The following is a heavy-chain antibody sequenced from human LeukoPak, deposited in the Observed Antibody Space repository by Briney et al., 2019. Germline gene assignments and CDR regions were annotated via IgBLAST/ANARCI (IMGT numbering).Heavy chain of an antibody. Sequence: GGSLRLSCAASGFTFSNSAMNWVRQAPGKGLEWVSAISGSGGSTYYADSVKGRFTISRDNSKNTLYLQMNSLRAEDTAVYYCAKDRWTEVDAFDIWGQGTMVTVSS. CDR1: GFTFSNSA. CDR3: AKDRWTEVDAFDI. J-gene: IGHJ3*02. CDR2: ISGSGGST. D-gene: IGHD1-1*01. V-gene: IGHV3-23*01.